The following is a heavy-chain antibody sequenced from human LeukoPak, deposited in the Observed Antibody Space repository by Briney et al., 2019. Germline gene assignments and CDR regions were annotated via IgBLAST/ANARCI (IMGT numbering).Heavy chain of an antibody. CDR1: GGSFSGYY. CDR3: VRHNIERGRADYYFYMDV. J-gene: IGHJ6*03. CDR2: INHSGST. V-gene: IGHV4-34*01. Sequence: KPSETLSLTCAAYGGSFSGYYWSWIRQPPGKGLEWIGEINHSGSTNYNPSLKSRVTISVDTSKNQFSLRLSSVTAADTAIYYCVRHNIERGRADYYFYMDVWGKGTTVTISS. D-gene: IGHD2/OR15-2a*01.